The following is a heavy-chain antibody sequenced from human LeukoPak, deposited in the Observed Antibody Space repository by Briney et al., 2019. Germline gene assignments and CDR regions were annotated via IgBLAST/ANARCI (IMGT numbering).Heavy chain of an antibody. Sequence: GRSLRLSCAASGFTFSSYAMHWVRQAPGKGLEWVSAISGSGDRTYHADSVKGRVTISRDNSKNTLYLQMNSLRAEDTAVYYCAKDLYQLLAFDIWGQGTMVTVSS. CDR1: GFTFSSYA. D-gene: IGHD2-2*01. CDR2: ISGSGDRT. CDR3: AKDLYQLLAFDI. J-gene: IGHJ3*02. V-gene: IGHV3-23*01.